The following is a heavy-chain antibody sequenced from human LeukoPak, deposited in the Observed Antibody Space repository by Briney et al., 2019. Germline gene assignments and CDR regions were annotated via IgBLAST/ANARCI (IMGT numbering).Heavy chain of an antibody. CDR1: GFTFSSYS. V-gene: IGHV3-21*01. J-gene: IGHJ4*02. Sequence: GGSLRLSCAASGFTFSSYSMNWVRQAPGKGLEWVSSISSSSSYIYYADSVKGRFTISRDNAKNSLYLQMNSLRAEDTAVYYCARDLHYDSSGYYFDDWGQGTLVTVSS. CDR3: ARDLHYDSSGYYFDD. D-gene: IGHD3-22*01. CDR2: ISSSSSYI.